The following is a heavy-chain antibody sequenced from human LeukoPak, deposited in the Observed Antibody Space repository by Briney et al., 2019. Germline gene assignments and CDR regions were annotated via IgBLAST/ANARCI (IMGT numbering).Heavy chain of an antibody. V-gene: IGHV4-30-2*01. CDR1: GGSISSGGYS. CDR2: IYHSGST. J-gene: IGHJ3*02. Sequence: SQTLSLTCAVSGGSISSGGYSWSWIRQPPGKGLEWIGYIYHSGSTYYNPSLKSRVTISVDRSKNQFSLKLSSVTAADTAVYYCAREGLEAFDIWGQGTMVTVSS. CDR3: AREGLEAFDI.